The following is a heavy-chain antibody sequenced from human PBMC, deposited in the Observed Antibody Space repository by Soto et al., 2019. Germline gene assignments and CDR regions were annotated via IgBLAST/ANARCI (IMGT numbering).Heavy chain of an antibody. CDR2: IDPSDSYT. Sequence: PGESLKISCKGSGYSFTSYWIGWVRQMPGKGLEWMGRIDPSDSYTNYSPSFQGHVTISADKSISTAYLQWSSLKASDTAMYYCARLCSGGSCPLAVWDYYYGMDVWGQGTTVTVSS. V-gene: IGHV5-10-1*01. CDR1: GYSFTSYW. D-gene: IGHD2-15*01. J-gene: IGHJ6*02. CDR3: ARLCSGGSCPLAVWDYYYGMDV.